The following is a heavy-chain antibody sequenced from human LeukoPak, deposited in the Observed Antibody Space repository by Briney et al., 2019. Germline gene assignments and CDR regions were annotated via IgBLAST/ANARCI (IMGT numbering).Heavy chain of an antibody. Sequence: SETLSLTCTVSGGSFSSSSYYWGWFRQPPGKGLEWIGSIYHSGSTYYNPSLKSRVTISVDTSKNQFSLKLSSVTAADTAVYYCARWGTHCSSTSCYTGFQHWGQGTLVTVSS. V-gene: IGHV4-39*07. CDR2: IYHSGST. CDR1: GGSFSSSSYY. D-gene: IGHD2-2*02. CDR3: ARWGTHCSSTSCYTGFQH. J-gene: IGHJ1*01.